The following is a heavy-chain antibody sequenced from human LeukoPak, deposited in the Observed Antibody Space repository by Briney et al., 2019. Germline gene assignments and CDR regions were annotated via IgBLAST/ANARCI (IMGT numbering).Heavy chain of an antibody. D-gene: IGHD3-10*01. J-gene: IGHJ4*02. CDR2: ISRSGGST. Sequence: GGSLSLSCAASGFTFINYAMSWVRQAPGKGLEWVSAISRSGGSTYYADSVKGRFTISSDNSKHTLYLQMNSLRAEDTAVYYCAKDHRHFGSGNFDYWGQGTLVTVSS. V-gene: IGHV3-23*01. CDR1: GFTFINYA. CDR3: AKDHRHFGSGNFDY.